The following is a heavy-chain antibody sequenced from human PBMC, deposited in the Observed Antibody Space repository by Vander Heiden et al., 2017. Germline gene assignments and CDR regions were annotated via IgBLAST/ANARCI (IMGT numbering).Heavy chain of an antibody. J-gene: IGHJ6*02. CDR2: ISGSGGST. V-gene: IGHV3-23*01. Sequence: EVQLLESGGGLVQPGGSLRLSCAASGFTFSSYAMSWVRQAPGKGLGWVSAISGSGGSTYYADSVKGRFTISRDNSKNTLYLQMNSLRAEDTAVYYCAKDLIADTYYYYYGMDVWGQGTTVTVSS. D-gene: IGHD6-13*01. CDR1: GFTFSSYA. CDR3: AKDLIADTYYYYYGMDV.